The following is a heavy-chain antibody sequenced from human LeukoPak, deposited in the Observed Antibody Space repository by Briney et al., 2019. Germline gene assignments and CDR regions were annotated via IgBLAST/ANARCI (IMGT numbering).Heavy chain of an antibody. J-gene: IGHJ4*02. CDR2: IKQDGSEK. D-gene: IGHD6-13*01. CDR3: AAGYSSSWVAFDY. V-gene: IGHV3-7*01. CDR1: GFTFSSYW. Sequence: GGSLRLSCAASGFTFSSYWMSWVRQAPGKGLEWVANIKQDGSEKYYMDSVKGRFTISRDNAKNSLYLQMNSLRAEDTAVYYCAAGYSSSWVAFDYWGQGTLVTVSS.